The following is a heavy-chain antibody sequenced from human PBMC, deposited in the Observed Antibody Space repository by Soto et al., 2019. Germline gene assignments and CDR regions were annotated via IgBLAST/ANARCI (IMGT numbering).Heavy chain of an antibody. J-gene: IGHJ4*02. Sequence: GRSLRLSGSASGFTLSTYEFNWGRQAPGRGLEWISYISVSGNIIKYAESVKGRFTISRDNAETSLHLHMSNLRVDDTALYFCVRDTLRASAAASLDYWGQGTQVTVSS. V-gene: IGHV3-48*03. CDR1: GFTLSTYE. CDR2: ISVSGNII. CDR3: VRDTLRASAAASLDY.